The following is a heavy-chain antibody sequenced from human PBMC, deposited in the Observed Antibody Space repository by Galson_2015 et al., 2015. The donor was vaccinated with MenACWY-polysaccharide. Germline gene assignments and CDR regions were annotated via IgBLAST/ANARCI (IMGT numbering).Heavy chain of an antibody. J-gene: IGHJ6*02. D-gene: IGHD3-9*01. CDR1: GFTFNSYT. CDR2: ISGSGAST. V-gene: IGHV3-23*01. Sequence: SLRLSCAASGFTFNSYTMSWVRQAPGKGLEWVSAISGSGASTYYADSVKGRFTISRDNSKSTLYLQMNSLRAEDTAVYYCAKDSFNDLLTGFPEEPPPYQFGLDAWGQGTTVIVSS. CDR3: AKDSFNDLLTGFPEEPPPYQFGLDA.